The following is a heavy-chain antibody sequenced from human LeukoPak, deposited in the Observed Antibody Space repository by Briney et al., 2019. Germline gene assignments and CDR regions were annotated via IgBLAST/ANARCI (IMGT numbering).Heavy chain of an antibody. V-gene: IGHV4-59*08. J-gene: IGHJ4*02. CDR2: SYYSGNT. D-gene: IGHD6-6*01. Sequence: PSETLSLTCTVSGGSISNYYWNWIGQPPGKGLVWSGYSYYSGNTNYQASLRSRLTISVETFKKPFSLRMSSVTAADTAVYYCARGRGLVAARFGFTKGYFDYWGQGTLVTVSS. CDR3: ARGRGLVAARFGFTKGYFDY. CDR1: GGSISNYY.